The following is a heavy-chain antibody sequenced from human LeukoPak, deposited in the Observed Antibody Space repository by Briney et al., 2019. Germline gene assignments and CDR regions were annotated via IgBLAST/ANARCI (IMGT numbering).Heavy chain of an antibody. CDR3: ARRRSGSYRYFDY. CDR1: GRSFSGYY. Sequence: SETLSLTCAVYGRSFSGYYWSWIRQPPGKGLEWIGEINHSGSTNYNPSLKSRVTISVDTSKNQFSLKLSSVTAADTAVYYCARRRSGSYRYFDYWGQGTLVTVSS. D-gene: IGHD1-26*01. J-gene: IGHJ4*02. V-gene: IGHV4-34*01. CDR2: INHSGST.